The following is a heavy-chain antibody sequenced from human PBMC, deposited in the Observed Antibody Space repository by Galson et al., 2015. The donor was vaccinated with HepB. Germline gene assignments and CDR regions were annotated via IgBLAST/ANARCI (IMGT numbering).Heavy chain of an antibody. CDR2: ISYDGSNK. Sequence: SLRLSCAASGFTFSSYAMHWVRQAPGKGLEWVAVISYDGSNKYYADSVKGRFTISRDNSKNTLYLQMNSLRAGDTAVYYCARVYYYYYGMDVWGQGTTVTVSS. J-gene: IGHJ6*02. CDR1: GFTFSSYA. V-gene: IGHV3-30*04. CDR3: ARVYYYYYGMDV.